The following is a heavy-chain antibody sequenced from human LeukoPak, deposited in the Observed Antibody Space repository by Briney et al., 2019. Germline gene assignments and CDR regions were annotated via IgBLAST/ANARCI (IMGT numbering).Heavy chain of an antibody. CDR2: IYYSGST. CDR1: GDSISTSSYY. V-gene: IGHV4-61*01. CDR3: ARDERGGSSSDI. D-gene: IGHD6-13*01. J-gene: IGHJ3*02. Sequence: PSETLSLTCTVSGDSISTSSYYWSWIRQPPGRGLEWIGYIYYSGSTNYNPSLKSRVTISVDTSKSQFSLKLSSVTAADTAVYYCARDERGGSSSDIWGQGTMVTVSS.